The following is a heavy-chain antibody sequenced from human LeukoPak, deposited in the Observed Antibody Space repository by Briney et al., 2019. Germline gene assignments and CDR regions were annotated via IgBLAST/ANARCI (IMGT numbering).Heavy chain of an antibody. D-gene: IGHD2-21*02. J-gene: IGHJ2*01. Sequence: ASVRVSCKPSGYTFTGYYMHWVRQAPGQGLEWMGRINPNSGATNYAQKFQGRVTMTRDTSISTAYMELTTLRSDDTAVYYCAKSIEYCGADCYGYFDLWGRGTLVTVSS. V-gene: IGHV1-2*06. CDR2: INPNSGAT. CDR3: AKSIEYCGADCYGYFDL. CDR1: GYTFTGYY.